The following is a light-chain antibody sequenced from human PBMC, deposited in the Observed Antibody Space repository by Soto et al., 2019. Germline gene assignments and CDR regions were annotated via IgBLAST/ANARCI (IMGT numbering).Light chain of an antibody. V-gene: IGKV1-6*01. CDR1: QGIRDE. J-gene: IGKJ2*01. CDR2: GAS. Sequence: IQMTQFPASLSASVGDRVTITCRASQGIRDELGWYQQKPGKAPKLLIYGASRLESGVPSRFSGSGSGTDFSLTTDSLRPEDSATYFCLQDNNYPRTFGQGTKRQIK. CDR3: LQDNNYPRT.